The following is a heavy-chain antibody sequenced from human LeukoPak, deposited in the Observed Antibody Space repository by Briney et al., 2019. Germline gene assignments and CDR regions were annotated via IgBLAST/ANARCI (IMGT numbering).Heavy chain of an antibody. CDR1: GGSISSYY. CDR2: IYTSGST. V-gene: IGHV4-4*07. D-gene: IGHD3-22*01. CDR3: ARDPPYYYDSSGYSN. Sequence: SETLSLTCTVSGGSISSYYWSRIRQPAGKGLEWIGRIYTSGSTNYNPSLKSRVTMSVDTSKNQFSLKLSSVTAADTAVYYCARDPPYYYDSSGYSNWGQGTLVTVSS. J-gene: IGHJ4*02.